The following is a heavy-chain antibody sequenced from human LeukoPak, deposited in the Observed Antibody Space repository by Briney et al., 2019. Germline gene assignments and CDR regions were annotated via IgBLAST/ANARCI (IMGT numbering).Heavy chain of an antibody. D-gene: IGHD2-15*01. CDR2: ISGSGGST. CDR1: GFTFDDYA. J-gene: IGHJ4*02. CDR3: ARGQSIVVVVAASGF. Sequence: GGSLRLSCAASGFTFDDYAMHWVRQAPGKGLEWVSGISGSGGSTYYADSVKGRFTISRDNSKNTLYLQMNSLRAEDTAVYYCARGQSIVVVVAASGFWGQGTLVTVSS. V-gene: IGHV3-23*01.